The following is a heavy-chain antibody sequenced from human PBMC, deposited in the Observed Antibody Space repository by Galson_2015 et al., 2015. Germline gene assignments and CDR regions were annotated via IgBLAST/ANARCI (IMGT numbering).Heavy chain of an antibody. D-gene: IGHD3-16*01. Sequence: SLRLSCAASGFTFSNYDIHWVRQATGKGLEWVAAIATAGDTYYSGSVKGRFTISRENAKNSLYLQMNSLRAGDTAVYYCVRGGGSGFDYWGQGTLVTVSS. V-gene: IGHV3-13*01. CDR1: GFTFSNYD. CDR3: VRGGGSGFDY. J-gene: IGHJ4*02. CDR2: IATAGDT.